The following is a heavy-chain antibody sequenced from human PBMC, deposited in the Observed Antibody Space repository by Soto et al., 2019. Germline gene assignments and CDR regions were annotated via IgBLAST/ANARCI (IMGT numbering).Heavy chain of an antibody. Sequence: GGSLRLSCAASGFTFSSYWMSWVRQAPGKGLEWVANIKQDGSEKYYVDSVKGRFTISRDNAKNSLYLQMNSLGAEDTAVYYCARVFGDALWFGELLGLFDYWGQGTLVTVSS. J-gene: IGHJ4*02. CDR3: ARVFGDALWFGELLGLFDY. D-gene: IGHD3-10*01. CDR1: GFTFSSYW. CDR2: IKQDGSEK. V-gene: IGHV3-7*01.